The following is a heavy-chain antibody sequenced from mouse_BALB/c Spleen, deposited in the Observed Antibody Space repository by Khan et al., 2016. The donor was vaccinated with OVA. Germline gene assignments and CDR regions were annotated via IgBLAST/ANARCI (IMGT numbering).Heavy chain of an antibody. V-gene: IGHV3-2*02. Sequence: EVQLQESGPGLVKPSQSLSLTCTVTGYSITSDYAWNWIRQFPGNKLEWMGYISYSGRTSYNPSLKSRISITRDTSKNQFFLPLNSVTTEDTATYYCARSVTMTTVVATDFNYWGQSTTLTVSS. J-gene: IGHJ2*01. CDR1: GYSITSDYA. CDR2: ISYSGRT. CDR3: ARSVTMTTVVATDFNY. D-gene: IGHD1-1*01.